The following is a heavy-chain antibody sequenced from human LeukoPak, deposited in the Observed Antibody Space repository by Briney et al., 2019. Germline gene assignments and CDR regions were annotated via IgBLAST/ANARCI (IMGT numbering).Heavy chain of an antibody. CDR3: ARGGEAWFDY. CDR1: GGSFSGYY. CDR2: INHSGST. Sequence: PSETLSLTCAVYGGSFSGYYWSWIRQPPGKGLEWIGEINHSGSTNYNPSLKSRVTISVDTSKIQFSLKLSSVTAADTAVYYCARGGEAWFDYWGQGTLVTVSS. V-gene: IGHV4-34*01. D-gene: IGHD2-21*01. J-gene: IGHJ4*02.